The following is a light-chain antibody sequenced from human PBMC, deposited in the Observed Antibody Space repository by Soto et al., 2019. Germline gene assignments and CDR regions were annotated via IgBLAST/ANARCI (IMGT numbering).Light chain of an antibody. CDR3: QYYNGFCWT. CDR2: ETS. V-gene: IGKV1-5*03. J-gene: IGKJ1*01. Sequence: DIQLTQSPSTLSASVGDRVTITCRASQTISSWLAWYQQKPGKAPNLLIYETSNLESGVPSRFSGSGSGTEFTLTIRSLQPDDFATYFCQYYNGFCWTFGQGTKVEIK. CDR1: QTISSW.